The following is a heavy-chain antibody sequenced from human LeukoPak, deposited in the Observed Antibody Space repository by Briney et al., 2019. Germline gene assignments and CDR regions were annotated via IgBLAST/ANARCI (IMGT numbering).Heavy chain of an antibody. Sequence: SETLSLTCTVSGGSISSYYWSWIRQPAGKGLEWIGRIYTSGSTNYNPSLKSRVTMSVDTAKNQFSLKLSSVTAADTAVYYCARDNGAGLTIFGVVIFGWFDPWGQGTLVTVSS. CDR1: GGSISSYY. CDR3: ARDNGAGLTIFGVVIFGWFDP. CDR2: IYTSGST. V-gene: IGHV4-4*07. D-gene: IGHD3-3*01. J-gene: IGHJ5*02.